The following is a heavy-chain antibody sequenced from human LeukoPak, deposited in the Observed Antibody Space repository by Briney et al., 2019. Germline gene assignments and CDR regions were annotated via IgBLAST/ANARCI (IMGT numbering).Heavy chain of an antibody. CDR1: GGTFSSYA. CDR2: IIPIFGTA. Sequence: SVKVSCKASGGTFSSYAISWVRRAPGQGLEWMGGIIPIFGTANYAQKFRGRVTITADKSTRTAYMELSSLRSEDTAVYYCAREAIYYGSGDAAIYYYYYMDVWGKGTTVTISS. J-gene: IGHJ6*03. CDR3: AREAIYYGSGDAAIYYYYYMDV. V-gene: IGHV1-69*06. D-gene: IGHD3-10*01.